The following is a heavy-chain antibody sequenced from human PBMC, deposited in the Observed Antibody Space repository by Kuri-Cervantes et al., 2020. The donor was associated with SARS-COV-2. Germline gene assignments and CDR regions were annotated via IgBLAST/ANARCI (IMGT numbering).Heavy chain of an antibody. CDR2: ISDDGSNK. D-gene: IGHD1-26*01. CDR1: GFTFSSYA. J-gene: IGHJ3*01. CDR3: ARGCTWELLCAFDF. Sequence: LSLTCAASGFTFSSYAMHWVRQAPGKGLEWVAVISDDGSNKFYADSVKGRFTISRDNSKNTLYLQMNSLRAEDTAVYYCARGCTWELLCAFDFWGQGTLVTVSS. V-gene: IGHV3-30-3*01.